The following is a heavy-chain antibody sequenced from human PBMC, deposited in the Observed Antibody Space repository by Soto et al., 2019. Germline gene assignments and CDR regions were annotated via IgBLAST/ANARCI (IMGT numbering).Heavy chain of an antibody. D-gene: IGHD3-3*01. CDR2: INPSGGST. V-gene: IGHV1-46*01. J-gene: IGHJ4*02. Sequence: ASVKVSCKASGYTFTSYYMHWVRQAPGQGLEWMGIINPSGGSTSYAQKFQGRVTISRDSAKKSLYLEMNDLRAEDTALYRCTRDTFDFWSGPSFFSFWGQGTLVTVSS. CDR1: GYTFTSYY. CDR3: TRDTFDFWSGPSFFSF.